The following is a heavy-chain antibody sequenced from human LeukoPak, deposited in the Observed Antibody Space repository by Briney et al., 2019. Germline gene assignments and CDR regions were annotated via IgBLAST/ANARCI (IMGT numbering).Heavy chain of an antibody. D-gene: IGHD6-13*01. Sequence: SETLSLTCTVYAGSISGNYWEWIRQPPGKGLEWIGYMYFSGTNNYNTSLESRVTISVDTSKNQLPLRLSSVTAADTAVYYCATGPLEQQLSDFDYWGRGSPLAVCS. CDR2: MYFSGTN. CDR1: AGSISGNY. V-gene: IGHV4-59*12. J-gene: IGHJ4*02. CDR3: ATGPLEQQLSDFDY.